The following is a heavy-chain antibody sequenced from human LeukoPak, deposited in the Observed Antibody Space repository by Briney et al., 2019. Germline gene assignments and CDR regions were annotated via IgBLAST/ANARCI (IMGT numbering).Heavy chain of an antibody. CDR3: ARDPSNTSGWKTWFDP. V-gene: IGHV3-30-3*01. D-gene: IGHD6-19*01. CDR2: ISYDGSNK. Sequence: GGSLRLSCAASGFTFSSYAMHWVRQAPGKGLEWVAVISYDGSNKYYADSVKGRFTISRDNSKNTLYLQMNSLRAEDTAVYYCARDPSNTSGWKTWFDPWGQGTLVTVSS. CDR1: GFTFSSYA. J-gene: IGHJ5*02.